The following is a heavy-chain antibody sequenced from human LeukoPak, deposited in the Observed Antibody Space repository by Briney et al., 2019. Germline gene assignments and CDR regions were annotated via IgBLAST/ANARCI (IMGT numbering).Heavy chain of an antibody. CDR3: ARDTQAGAQG. D-gene: IGHD1-26*01. J-gene: IGHJ4*02. CDR2: IYYSGRT. CDR1: GGSITNYY. V-gene: IGHV4-59*12. Sequence: SETLSLTCTVSGGSITNYYWSWIRQPPGKGLEWIGYIYYSGRTNYNPSLKSRVTISVDTSKNQFSLKLSSVTAADTAVYYCARDTQAGAQGWGQGTLVTVSS.